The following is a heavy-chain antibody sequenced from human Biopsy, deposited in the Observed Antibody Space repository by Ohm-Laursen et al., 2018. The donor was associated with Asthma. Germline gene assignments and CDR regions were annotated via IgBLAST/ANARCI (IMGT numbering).Heavy chain of an antibody. CDR2: VNTGNGDT. Sequence: ASVKVSCNVSGYNFISFAIHWVRQAPGQRLEWMGWVNTGNGDTKYSQKFQGRITITRDTSASTAYMELRSLRSEDTATYYCARTYYDFLTGQVKDVFGVWGQGTMVTVSS. CDR1: GYNFISFA. V-gene: IGHV1-3*04. J-gene: IGHJ3*01. D-gene: IGHD3-9*01. CDR3: ARTYYDFLTGQVKDVFGV.